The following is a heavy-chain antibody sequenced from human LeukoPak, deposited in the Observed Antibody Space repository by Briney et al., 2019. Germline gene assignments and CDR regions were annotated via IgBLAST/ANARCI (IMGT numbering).Heavy chain of an antibody. CDR2: IYPGDSDT. CDR1: GYRFTSYW. D-gene: IGHD1-1*01. V-gene: IGHV5-51*01. Sequence: GGSLKISFQGSGYRFTSYWMGWVRPMPGKGLGWMGIIYPGDSDTRYSPSFQGQVTISADKSISTAYLQWSSLKASDTAMYYCARLDSEAGTLFDPWGQGTLVTVAS. J-gene: IGHJ5*02. CDR3: ARLDSEAGTLFDP.